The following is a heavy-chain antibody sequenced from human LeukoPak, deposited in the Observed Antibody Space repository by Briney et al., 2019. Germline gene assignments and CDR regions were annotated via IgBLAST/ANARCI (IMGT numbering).Heavy chain of an antibody. Sequence: GGSLRLSCKASGLTLSNYEMKWVRQAPGKGLEWISYINSGGTTTYYADSVKGRFTISRDSAKNSLYLQMNSLRAEDTAVYYCARHTYSGGKFDCWGQGTLVTVS. V-gene: IGHV3-48*03. CDR3: ARHTYSGGKFDC. D-gene: IGHD5-12*01. CDR2: INSGGTTT. CDR1: GLTLSNYE. J-gene: IGHJ4*02.